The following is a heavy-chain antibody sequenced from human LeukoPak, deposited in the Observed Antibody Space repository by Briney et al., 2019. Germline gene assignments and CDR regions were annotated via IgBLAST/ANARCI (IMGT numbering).Heavy chain of an antibody. CDR1: GGSFSGYY. D-gene: IGHD2-2*01. V-gene: IGHV4-34*01. CDR2: INHSGST. Sequence: SETLSLTCAVYGGSFSGYYWSWIRQPPGKGLEWIGEINHSGSTNYNPSLKSRVTISVDTSKNQFSLKLSSVTAADTAVYYCARDARRRYCSSTSCYSLGYFDYWGQGTLVTVSS. J-gene: IGHJ4*02. CDR3: ARDARRRYCSSTSCYSLGYFDY.